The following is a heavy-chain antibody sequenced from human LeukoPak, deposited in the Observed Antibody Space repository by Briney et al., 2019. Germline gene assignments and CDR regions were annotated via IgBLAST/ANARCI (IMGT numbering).Heavy chain of an antibody. CDR3: ARRKKLLWFGANYYMDV. D-gene: IGHD3-10*01. CDR1: GGSISNSSYY. CDR2: IYHSGST. J-gene: IGHJ6*03. V-gene: IGHV4-39*07. Sequence: SETLSLTCTVSGGSISNSSYYWGWIRQPPGKGPEWIGSIYHSGSTYYNPSLKSRVTISVDTSKNQFSLKLSSVTAADTAVYYCARRKKLLWFGANYYMDVWGKGTTVTISS.